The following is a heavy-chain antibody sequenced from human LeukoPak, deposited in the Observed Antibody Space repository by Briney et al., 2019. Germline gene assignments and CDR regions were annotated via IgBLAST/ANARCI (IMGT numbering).Heavy chain of an antibody. J-gene: IGHJ4*02. D-gene: IGHD6-6*01. CDR1: GGSFSGYY. V-gene: IGHV4-34*01. CDR2: INHSGST. Sequence: PSETLSLTCAVYGGSFSGYYWSWIRQPPGKGLEWIGEINHSGSTNYNPSLKSRVTISVDTSKNQFSLKLSSVTAADTAVYYCARGRSIAARLDYWGQRTLVTVSS. CDR3: ARGRSIAARLDY.